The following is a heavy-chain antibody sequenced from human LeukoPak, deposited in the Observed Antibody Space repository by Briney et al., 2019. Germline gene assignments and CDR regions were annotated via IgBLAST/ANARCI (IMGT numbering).Heavy chain of an antibody. CDR2: IIPILGIA. Sequence: VKVSCKASGGTFSSYAISWVRQAPGQGLEWMGRIIPILGIANYAQKFQGRVTITADKSTSTAYMELSSLRSEDTAVYYCARTSSSSGADYWGQGTLVTVSS. V-gene: IGHV1-69*10. CDR3: ARTSSSSGADY. CDR1: GGTFSSYA. J-gene: IGHJ4*02. D-gene: IGHD6-13*01.